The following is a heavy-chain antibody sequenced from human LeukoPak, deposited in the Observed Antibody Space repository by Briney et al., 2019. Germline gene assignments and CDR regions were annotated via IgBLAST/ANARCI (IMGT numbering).Heavy chain of an antibody. CDR2: ISDTYATT. CDR1: GFTFTNYA. V-gene: IGHV3-23*01. Sequence: GGSLRLSCAASGFTFTNYAMTWARQAPGKGLEWVSSISDTYATTYYTDSVKGRCTISRDNSKNTVSLQLNNPRVEDTAVYFCVRHDSFIPFWGQGTLVTVSS. J-gene: IGHJ4*02. D-gene: IGHD2-21*01. CDR3: VRHDSFIPF.